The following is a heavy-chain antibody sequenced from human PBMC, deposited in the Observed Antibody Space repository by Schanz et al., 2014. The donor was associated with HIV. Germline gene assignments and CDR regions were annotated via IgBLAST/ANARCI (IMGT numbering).Heavy chain of an antibody. Sequence: QVQLVQSGPEVKKPGASVKVSCKASGYSFSDYYIHWVRQAPGQGLEGMGWINPKTGGTHLAQMFQGRVAVTRDTSINTAYLEVPRLTADDTAVFYCARSRYHQFLGYFDLWGQGSLVTVSS. CDR2: INPKTGGT. J-gene: IGHJ4*02. CDR3: ARSRYHQFLGYFDL. CDR1: GYSFSDYY. V-gene: IGHV1-2*02. D-gene: IGHD3-22*01.